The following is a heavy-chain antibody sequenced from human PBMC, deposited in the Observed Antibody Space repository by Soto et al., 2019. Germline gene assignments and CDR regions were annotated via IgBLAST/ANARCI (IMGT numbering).Heavy chain of an antibody. V-gene: IGHV3-23*01. CDR1: GFTFSSYA. Sequence: GGSLRLSCAASGFTFSSYAMSWVRQAPGKGLEWVSAISGSGGSTYYADSVKGRFTISRDNSKNTLYLQMNSLRAEDTAVYYCAKDLKFFIAVAEGGSDYWGQGTLVTVSS. CDR3: AKDLKFFIAVAEGGSDY. CDR2: ISGSGGST. J-gene: IGHJ4*02. D-gene: IGHD6-19*01.